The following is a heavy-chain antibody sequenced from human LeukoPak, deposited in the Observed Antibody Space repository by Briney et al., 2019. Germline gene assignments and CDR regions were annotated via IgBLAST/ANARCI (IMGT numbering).Heavy chain of an antibody. Sequence: GGSLRLSCAASGFTVSSNYMSWVRQAPGKGLEWVSVIYSGGSTYYADSVEGRFTISRGNSKNTVYLQMNSLRPEDTAVYYCARDFYGDYSHYYYMDVWGKGTTVTVSS. CDR3: ARDFYGDYSHYYYMDV. CDR2: IYSGGST. CDR1: GFTVSSNY. D-gene: IGHD4-17*01. J-gene: IGHJ6*03. V-gene: IGHV3-66*02.